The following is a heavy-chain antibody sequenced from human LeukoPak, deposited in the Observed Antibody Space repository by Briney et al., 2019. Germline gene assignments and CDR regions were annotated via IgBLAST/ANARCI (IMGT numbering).Heavy chain of an antibody. CDR2: INYSGST. D-gene: IGHD3-9*01. J-gene: IGHJ5*02. Sequence: SETLSLTCTVSGGSISTSSHYWGWIRQPPGKGLEWIGSINYSGSTYYNPSLRSRVTISVDTSKNQFSLKLSSVTAADTAVYYRARGTTDYDILTGYYRYWFDPWGQGTLVTVSS. V-gene: IGHV4-39*07. CDR1: GGSISTSSHY. CDR3: ARGTTDYDILTGYYRYWFDP.